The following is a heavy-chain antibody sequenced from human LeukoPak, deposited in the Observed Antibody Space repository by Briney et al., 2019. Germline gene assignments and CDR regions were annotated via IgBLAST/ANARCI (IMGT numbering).Heavy chain of an antibody. CDR2: IKSKTDGGTT. Sequence: GGSLRLSCAASGFTFSNAWMSWVRQAPGKGLEWVGRIKSKTDGGTTDYAAPVKGRFTISRDDSKNTLYLQMNSLKTEDTAVYYCTTDVEIRVGAPIFLLDYWGQGTLVTVSS. CDR1: GFTFSNAW. J-gene: IGHJ4*02. V-gene: IGHV3-15*01. CDR3: TTDVEIRVGAPIFLLDY. D-gene: IGHD1-26*01.